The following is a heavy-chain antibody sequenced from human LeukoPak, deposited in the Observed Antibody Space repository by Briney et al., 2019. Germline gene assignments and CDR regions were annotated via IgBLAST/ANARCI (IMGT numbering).Heavy chain of an antibody. CDR3: ARDCSGSSCYWIH. D-gene: IGHD2-15*01. Sequence: ASVKVSCKASGYTFTGSYMHWVRQAPGQGLEWMGWINPNSGGTNYAQKFQGRVTMTRDTSISTAYMELSRLRSDDTAVYYCARDCSGSSCYWIHWGQGTLVTVSS. CDR1: GYTFTGSY. CDR2: INPNSGGT. J-gene: IGHJ4*02. V-gene: IGHV1-2*02.